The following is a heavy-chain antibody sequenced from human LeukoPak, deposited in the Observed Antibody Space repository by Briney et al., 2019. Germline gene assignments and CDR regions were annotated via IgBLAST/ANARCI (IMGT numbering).Heavy chain of an antibody. CDR3: ARVRLGDSSTYYYPYFDY. CDR1: GFTFRSYS. CDR2: IQFDGREE. Sequence: GGSLRLSCAASGFTFRSYSMQWVRQAPGMGLEWVAYIQFDGREESYADSVKGRFTASRDNSKNTLYLQMNSLRAEDTAVYYCARVRLGDSSTYYYPYFDYWGQGTLVTVSS. J-gene: IGHJ4*02. V-gene: IGHV3-30*02. D-gene: IGHD3-22*01.